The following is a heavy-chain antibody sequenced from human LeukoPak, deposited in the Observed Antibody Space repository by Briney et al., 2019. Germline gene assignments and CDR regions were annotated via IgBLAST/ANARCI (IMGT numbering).Heavy chain of an antibody. CDR1: GFTFSSYG. J-gene: IGHJ4*02. D-gene: IGHD2-15*01. CDR2: ISYDGSNK. V-gene: IGHV3-30*18. Sequence: PGRSLRLPCAASGFTFSSYGMHWVRQAPGKGLEWVAVISYDGSNKYYADSVKGRFTISRDNSKNTLYLQMNSLRAEDTAVYYCAKERTLGYCSGGSCQQPPDYWGQGTLVTVSS. CDR3: AKERTLGYCSGGSCQQPPDY.